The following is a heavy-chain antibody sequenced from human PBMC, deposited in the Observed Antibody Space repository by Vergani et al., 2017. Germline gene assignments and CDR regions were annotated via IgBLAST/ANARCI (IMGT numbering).Heavy chain of an antibody. V-gene: IGHV4-30-2*01. CDR3: ARIVTSDYGDSNWFDP. J-gene: IGHJ5*02. CDR1: GGSISSGGYS. Sequence: QLQLQESGSGLVKPSQTLSLTCAVSGGSISSGGYSWSWIRQPPGKGLEWIGYTYHSGSTYYNPSLKSRVTISVARSKNQFSLKLSSVTAADTAVYYCARIVTSDYGDSNWFDPWGQGTLVTVSS. CDR2: TYHSGST. D-gene: IGHD4-17*01.